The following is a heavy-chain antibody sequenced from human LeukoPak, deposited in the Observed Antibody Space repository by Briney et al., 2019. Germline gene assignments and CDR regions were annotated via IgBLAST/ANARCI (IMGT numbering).Heavy chain of an antibody. D-gene: IGHD3-10*01. Sequence: GGSLRLSCVASGFPFSSYWMTWVRQAPGKGLEWVANIKQDGNEKYYVDSVKGRFLISRDNAKNSLYLQMNSLRVEDTAVYYCARDRGVVGTLDPWGQGTLVTVSS. V-gene: IGHV3-7*01. CDR1: GFPFSSYW. CDR2: IKQDGNEK. CDR3: ARDRGVVGTLDP. J-gene: IGHJ5*02.